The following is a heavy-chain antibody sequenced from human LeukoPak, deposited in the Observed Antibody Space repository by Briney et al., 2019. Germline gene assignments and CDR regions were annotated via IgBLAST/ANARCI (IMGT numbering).Heavy chain of an antibody. V-gene: IGHV4-39*07. CDR2: IYYSGST. J-gene: IGHJ6*04. CDR3: ARVGTIFFDMDV. Sequence: SETLSLTCTVSGGSISSTTYYWGWIRQPPGKGLEWIGSIYYSGSTYYSPSLKSRVTISVNTSKKQFSLKLSSVTAADTAVYYCARVGTIFFDMDVWGKGTTVTVSS. D-gene: IGHD3-3*01. CDR1: GGSISSTTYY.